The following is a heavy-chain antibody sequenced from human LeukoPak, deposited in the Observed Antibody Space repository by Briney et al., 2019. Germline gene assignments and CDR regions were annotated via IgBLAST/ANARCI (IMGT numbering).Heavy chain of an antibody. CDR1: GFIFEDSG. V-gene: IGHV3-20*04. D-gene: IGHD3-10*01. CDR2: INWNGGST. J-gene: IGHJ4*02. CDR3: AKIRGEKGLGYFDY. Sequence: PRGSLRLSCAASGFIFEDSGMSWVRQAPGKGLEWVSGINWNGGSTGYADSVKGRFTISRDNAKNSLYLQMNSLRAEDTALYYCAKIRGEKGLGYFDYWGQGTLVTVSS.